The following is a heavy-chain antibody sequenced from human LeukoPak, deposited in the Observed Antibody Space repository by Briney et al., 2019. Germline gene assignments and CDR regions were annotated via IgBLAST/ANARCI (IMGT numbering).Heavy chain of an antibody. CDR2: FDPEDGET. V-gene: IGHV1-24*01. D-gene: IGHD3-3*01. CDR3: ASVLRFLEWSFLQH. Sequence: ASVKVSCKVSGYTLSELSMHWVRQAPGKGLEWRGGFDPEDGETIYAQKFQGRVTMTEDTSTDTAYMELSSLRSEDTAVYYCASVLRFLEWSFLQHWGQGTLVTVSS. J-gene: IGHJ1*01. CDR1: GYTLSELS.